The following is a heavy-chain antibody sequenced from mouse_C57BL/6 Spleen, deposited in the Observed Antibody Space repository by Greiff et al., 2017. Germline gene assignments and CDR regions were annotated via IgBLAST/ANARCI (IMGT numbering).Heavy chain of an antibody. D-gene: IGHD2-5*01. Sequence: QVQLQQSGPELVKPGASVKISCKASGYSFTSYYIHWVKQRPGQGLEWIGWIYPGSGNTKYNEKFKGKATLAADTSSSTAYMQLSSLTSEDSAVYYCARHEAYYSNYDWYFDVWGTGTTVTVSS. V-gene: IGHV1-66*01. CDR2: IYPGSGNT. J-gene: IGHJ1*03. CDR1: GYSFTSYY. CDR3: ARHEAYYSNYDWYFDV.